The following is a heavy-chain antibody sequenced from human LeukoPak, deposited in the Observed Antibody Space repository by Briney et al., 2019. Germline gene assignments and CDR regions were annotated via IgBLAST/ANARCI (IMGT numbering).Heavy chain of an antibody. CDR1: GYTLTELS. Sequence: ASVKVSCKVSGYTLTELSIHWVRQAPGKGLEWMGGFDPEDGETIYAQKFQGRVTMTEDTSTDTAYMELSSLRSEDTAVYYCATGYCSGGSCYSFDYWGQGNLVTVSS. CDR2: FDPEDGET. V-gene: IGHV1-24*01. CDR3: ATGYCSGGSCYSFDY. J-gene: IGHJ4*02. D-gene: IGHD2-15*01.